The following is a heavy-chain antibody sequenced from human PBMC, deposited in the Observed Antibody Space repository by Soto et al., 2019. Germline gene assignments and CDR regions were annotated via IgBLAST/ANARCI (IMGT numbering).Heavy chain of an antibody. CDR3: ARAREMATTPSDY. J-gene: IGHJ4*02. CDR2: ISHSGST. CDR1: GGSFSGYY. V-gene: IGHV4-34*01. Sequence: PSETLSLTCAVYGGSFSGYYWNWIRQPPEKGLEWIGEISHSGSTNYNPSLKSRVTISLDTSKNQFSLKLSSVTAADTAVYYCARAREMATTPSDYWGQGTLVTVYS. D-gene: IGHD5-12*01.